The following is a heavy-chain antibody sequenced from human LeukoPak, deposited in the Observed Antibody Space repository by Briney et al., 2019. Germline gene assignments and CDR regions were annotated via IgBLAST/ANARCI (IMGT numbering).Heavy chain of an antibody. Sequence: PGGSLGLSCAASGFTFSGYWMHWVRQGPEKGLELVSRIDNDGHGILYADSVKGRFTTSRDNAKNTLYLQMNSLRFEDTAVYYCATGGGWVPSFGVVTHIDVWGKGTTVNVSS. CDR3: ATGGGWVPSFGVVTHIDV. V-gene: IGHV3-74*03. D-gene: IGHD3-3*01. CDR2: IDNDGHGI. CDR1: GFTFSGYW. J-gene: IGHJ6*03.